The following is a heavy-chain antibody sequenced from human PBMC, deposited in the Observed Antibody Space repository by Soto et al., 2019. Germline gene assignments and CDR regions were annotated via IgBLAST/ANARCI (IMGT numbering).Heavy chain of an antibody. CDR2: IKQDGSEK. J-gene: IGHJ4*02. CDR1: GFTFSSYW. V-gene: IGHV3-7*01. Sequence: GSLRLSCAASGFTFSSYWMSWVRQAPGKGLEWVANIKQDGSEKYYVDSVKGRFTISRDNAKNSLYLQMNSLRAEDTAVYYCAREGSSGWYVVKFDYWGQGTLVTVSS. D-gene: IGHD6-19*01. CDR3: AREGSSGWYVVKFDY.